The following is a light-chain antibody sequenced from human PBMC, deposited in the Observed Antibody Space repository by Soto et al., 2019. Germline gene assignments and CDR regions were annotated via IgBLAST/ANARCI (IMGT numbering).Light chain of an antibody. CDR3: LQYHNWPA. V-gene: IGKV3-15*01. CDR1: QSVFSS. CDR2: GAA. Sequence: EIVMTQSPDTLSVSPGERATLSCRASQSVFSSLAWYQQKPGQAPRLLIYGAATRATGIPARFSGSGSGTEFTLTISSLQSEDFAVYYCLQYHNWPAFGQGTKVEIK. J-gene: IGKJ1*01.